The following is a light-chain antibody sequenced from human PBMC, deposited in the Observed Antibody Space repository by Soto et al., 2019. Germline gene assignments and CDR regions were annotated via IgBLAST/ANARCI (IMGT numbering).Light chain of an antibody. V-gene: IGKV3-15*01. CDR3: QQYNCLPLS. CDR1: QIVSSN. CDR2: GAS. J-gene: IGKJ1*01. Sequence: EIVMNQSPSTLSVSPGERATLSCRASQIVSSNLAWYQQKPGQAPRLLIYGASTRATGIPARFSGSGSGTEFTLTISSLQAEDFTVYYCQQYNCLPLSFGQGSKVDIK.